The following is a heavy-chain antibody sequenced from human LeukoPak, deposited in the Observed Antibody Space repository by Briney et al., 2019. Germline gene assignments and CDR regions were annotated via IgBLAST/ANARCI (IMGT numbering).Heavy chain of an antibody. J-gene: IGHJ4*02. D-gene: IGHD3-22*01. CDR2: ISTSSTYI. Sequence: GGSLRLSCAASGFTFRNYRMNWVGQAPGKGLEWVSSISTSSTYIFYADSVKGRFTISRDNAKNSLYLQMNSLRAEDTAVYYCARDYDSSGYYYPVYEYWGQGTLVTVSS. CDR1: GFTFRNYR. CDR3: ARDYDSSGYYYPVYEY. V-gene: IGHV3-21*01.